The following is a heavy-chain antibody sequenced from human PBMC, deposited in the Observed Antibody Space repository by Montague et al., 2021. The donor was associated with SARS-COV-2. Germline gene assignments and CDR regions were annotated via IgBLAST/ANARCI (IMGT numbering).Heavy chain of an antibody. CDR1: GFTVSSNY. Sequence: SLRLSCAASGFTVSSNYMSQVRQAPGKGLEWVSVIYSGGSTYHADSVKGRFTISRDKSKNTPYLQMNSMRAADAAVYYCAWSRVSSGRGAFDIWGQGTMVTVSS. D-gene: IGHD6-19*01. CDR2: IYSGGST. CDR3: AWSRVSSGRGAFDI. J-gene: IGHJ3*02. V-gene: IGHV3-53*01.